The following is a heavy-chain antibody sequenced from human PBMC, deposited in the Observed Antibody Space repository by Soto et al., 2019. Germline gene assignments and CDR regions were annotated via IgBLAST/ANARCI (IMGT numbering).Heavy chain of an antibody. CDR2: ISGSGGST. J-gene: IGHJ6*03. Sequence: GGSLRLSCAASGFTFSSYAMSWVRQAPGKGLEWVSAISGSGGSTYYADSVKGRFTISRDNSKNTLYLQMNSLRAEDTDVYYCAKAQRGDYDFWSGYYSTAPYYYMDVWGKGTTVTVSS. V-gene: IGHV3-23*01. CDR1: GFTFSSYA. CDR3: AKAQRGDYDFWSGYYSTAPYYYMDV. D-gene: IGHD3-3*01.